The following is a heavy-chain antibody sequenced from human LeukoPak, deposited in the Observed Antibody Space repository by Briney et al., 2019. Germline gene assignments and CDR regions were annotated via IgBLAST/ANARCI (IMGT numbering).Heavy chain of an antibody. CDR1: GFTFSSYS. Sequence: GGSLRLSCAASGFTFSSYSMNWVRQAPGKGLEWVSSISSSSSYIYYADSVKGRFAIYRDNAKNSLYLQMDSLRAEDTAVYYCAIKLELNAFDIWGQGTMVTVSS. D-gene: IGHD1-7*01. CDR2: ISSSSSYI. CDR3: AIKLELNAFDI. J-gene: IGHJ3*02. V-gene: IGHV3-21*01.